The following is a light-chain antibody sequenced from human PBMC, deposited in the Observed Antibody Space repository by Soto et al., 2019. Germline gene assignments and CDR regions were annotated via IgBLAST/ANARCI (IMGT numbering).Light chain of an antibody. V-gene: IGLV2-14*03. CDR3: SSYTTINTVVV. CDR1: SSDIGAYNY. J-gene: IGLJ3*02. Sequence: QSVLTQPASVSGSPGQSITFSCTGTSSDIGAYNYVSWYQHHPGKAPKLLIYDVTDRPSGVSDRFSGSKSGTTASLTIFGLQAEDEADYFCSSYTTINTVVVFGGGTKLTVL. CDR2: DVT.